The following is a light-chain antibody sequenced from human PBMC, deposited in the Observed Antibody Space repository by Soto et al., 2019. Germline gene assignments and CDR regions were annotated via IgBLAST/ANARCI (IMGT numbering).Light chain of an antibody. CDR2: AAS. J-gene: IGKJ5*01. CDR1: QGINGH. Sequence: DIQMTQSPSFLSVSVGDRVTITCRASQGINGHLAWYQEKPGKAPKLLIYAASTLQSGVPSRFSGSASGTEFTLTLSGLQPEDFATYYCQQFDNYPITFGQGTRLEIK. CDR3: QQFDNYPIT. V-gene: IGKV1-9*01.